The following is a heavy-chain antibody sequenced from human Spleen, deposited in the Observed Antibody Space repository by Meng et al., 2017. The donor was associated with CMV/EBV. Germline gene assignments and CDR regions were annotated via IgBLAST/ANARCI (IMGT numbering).Heavy chain of an antibody. Sequence: GQLQESGPGLVKPSEPRSLTCTVSGGSISSYYWSWIRQPAGKGLEWIGEINHSGSTNYNPSLKSRVTMSVDTSKNQFSLKLSSVTAADTAVYYCAKVGSGSSKNDYWGQGTLVTVSS. V-gene: IGHV4-4*07. CDR3: AKVGSGSSKNDY. D-gene: IGHD1-26*01. CDR2: INHSGST. J-gene: IGHJ4*02. CDR1: GGSISSYY.